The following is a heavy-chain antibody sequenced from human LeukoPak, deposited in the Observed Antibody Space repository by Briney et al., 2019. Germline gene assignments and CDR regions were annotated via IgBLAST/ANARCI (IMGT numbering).Heavy chain of an antibody. Sequence: SETLSLTCTVSGCSINSYYWSWIRQPPGKGLEWIGYIHYSGTTNYNPSLKSRVTISVDTSKNHLSLKLSSVTAADTAVYFCARRAGKIDYWGQGTLVTVSS. CDR3: ARRAGKIDY. CDR1: GCSINSYY. V-gene: IGHV4-59*08. J-gene: IGHJ4*02. CDR2: IHYSGTT. D-gene: IGHD6-19*01.